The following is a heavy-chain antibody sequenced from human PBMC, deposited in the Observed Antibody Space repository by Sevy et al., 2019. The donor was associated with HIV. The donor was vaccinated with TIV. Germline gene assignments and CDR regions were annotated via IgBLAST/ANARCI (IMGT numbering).Heavy chain of an antibody. J-gene: IGHJ5*02. CDR2: INPNSGGT. D-gene: IGHD6-13*01. CDR3: AREGGIAAGGTNNWFDP. Sequence: ASVKVSCKASGYTFTGYYMHWVRQAPGQGLEWMGWINPNSGGTNYAQKFQGRVTMTRDTSISTAYMELSRLRSDDTAVYYCAREGGIAAGGTNNWFDPWGQGTLVTVSS. CDR1: GYTFTGYY. V-gene: IGHV1-2*02.